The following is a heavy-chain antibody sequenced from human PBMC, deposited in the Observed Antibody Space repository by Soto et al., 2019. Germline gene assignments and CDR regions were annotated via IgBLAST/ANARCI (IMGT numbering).Heavy chain of an antibody. CDR1: GYTFTNFG. J-gene: IGHJ5*02. CDR3: ARDLGLGDFTSFDP. V-gene: IGHV1-2*04. Sequence: ASVKVSCKASGYTFTNFGVTWVRQAPGEGLEWMGWINPNSGGTNYAQKFQGWVTMTRDTSISTAYMELSRLRSDDTAVYYCARDLGLGDFTSFDPWGQGTLVTVSS. D-gene: IGHD3-3*01. CDR2: INPNSGGT.